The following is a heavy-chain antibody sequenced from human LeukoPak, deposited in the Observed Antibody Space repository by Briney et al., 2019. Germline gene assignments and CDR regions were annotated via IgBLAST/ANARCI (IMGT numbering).Heavy chain of an antibody. CDR3: ARVVLDYGDPYYFDY. CDR2: IYYSGST. CDR1: GGSISSSSYY. D-gene: IGHD4-17*01. V-gene: IGHV4-39*07. J-gene: IGHJ4*02. Sequence: SETLSLTCTVSGGSISSSSYYWGWIRQPPGKGLEWIGSIYYSGSTYYNPSLKSRVTISVDTSKNQFSLKLSSVTAADTAVYYCARVVLDYGDPYYFDYWGQGTLVTVSS.